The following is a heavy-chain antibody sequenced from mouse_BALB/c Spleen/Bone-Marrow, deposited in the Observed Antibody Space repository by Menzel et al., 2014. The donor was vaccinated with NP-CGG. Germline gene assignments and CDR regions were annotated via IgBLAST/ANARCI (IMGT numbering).Heavy chain of an antibody. CDR1: GYTFTSYW. J-gene: IGHJ4*01. V-gene: IGHV1S41*01. CDR3: ARSYYVSSPYAMDY. D-gene: IGHD1-1*01. CDR2: IASGSGNI. Sequence: DLVKPGASVKLSCKASGYTFTSYWINWVKQRPGQGLEWIGRIASGSGNIYYNEMFKVKATLTVDASSSTAYIQLSSLSSEDSAVYFCARSYYVSSPYAMDYWGQGTSVTVSS.